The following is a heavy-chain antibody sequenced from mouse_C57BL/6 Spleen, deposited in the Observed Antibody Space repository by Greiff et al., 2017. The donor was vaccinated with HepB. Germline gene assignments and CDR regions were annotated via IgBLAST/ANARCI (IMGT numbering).Heavy chain of an antibody. CDR3: ARCIYDYLDY. CDR1: GYTFTDYY. D-gene: IGHD2-3*01. Sequence: EVQLQQSGPELVKPGASVKISCKASGYTFTDYYMNWVKQSHGKSLEWIGDINPNNGGTSYNQKFKGKATLTVDKSSSTAYMELRSLTSEDSAVYYCARCIYDYLDYWGQGTTLTVSS. CDR2: INPNNGGT. J-gene: IGHJ2*01. V-gene: IGHV1-26*01.